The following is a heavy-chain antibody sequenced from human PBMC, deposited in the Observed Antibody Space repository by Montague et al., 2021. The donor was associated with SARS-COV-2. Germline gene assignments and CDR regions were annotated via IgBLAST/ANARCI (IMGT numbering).Heavy chain of an antibody. CDR2: INHSGST. Sequence: SETLSLTCAVYGGSFSGHYWNWIRQPPGKGLEWIGEINHSGSTNNNPSLKSRVTMSVDTSKNQFSLKLSSVTAADTAVYYCARGARQGYGFRLGSFDYWGQGTLVIVSS. J-gene: IGHJ4*02. CDR1: GGSFSGHY. CDR3: ARGARQGYGFRLGSFDY. V-gene: IGHV4-34*01. D-gene: IGHD3-10*01.